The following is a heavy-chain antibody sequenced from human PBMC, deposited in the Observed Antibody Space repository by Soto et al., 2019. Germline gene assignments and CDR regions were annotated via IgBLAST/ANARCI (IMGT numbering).Heavy chain of an antibody. J-gene: IGHJ6*02. CDR1: GGSISSSNW. V-gene: IGHV4-4*02. D-gene: IGHD3-22*01. CDR3: AGSGYYHNSGMDV. Sequence: SETLYLTCAVSGGSISSSNWWSWVRQPPGKGLEWIGEIYHSGSTNYNPSLKSRVTISVDKSKNQFSLKLSSVTAADTAVYYCAGSGYYHNSGMDVWGQGTTVTVSS. CDR2: IYHSGST.